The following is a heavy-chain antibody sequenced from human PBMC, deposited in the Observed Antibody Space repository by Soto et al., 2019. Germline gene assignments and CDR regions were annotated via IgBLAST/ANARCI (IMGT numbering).Heavy chain of an antibody. D-gene: IGHD6-19*01. CDR1: GFTFSSYW. CDR2: INSDGGTT. V-gene: IGHV3-74*01. CDR3: YIYTSGWS. Sequence: EVQLVESGGGLVQPGGSLRLSCAASGFTFSSYWMHWVRQAPGKGLVRVSRINSDGGTTNYADSVKGRFTISRDNAKNTLYLQMNSLRAEDTAVYYCYIYTSGWSWGQGTLVTVSS. J-gene: IGHJ4*02.